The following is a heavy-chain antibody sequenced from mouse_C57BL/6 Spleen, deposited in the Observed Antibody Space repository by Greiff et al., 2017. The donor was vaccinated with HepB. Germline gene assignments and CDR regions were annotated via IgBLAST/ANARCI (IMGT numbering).Heavy chain of an antibody. V-gene: IGHV3-6*01. Sequence: DVQLQESGPGLVKPSQSLSLTCSVTGYSITSGYYWNWIRQFPGNKLEWMGYISYDGSNNYNPSLKNRISITRDTSKNQFFLKLNSVTTEDTATYYCARYYYGSSHWYFDVWGTGTTVTVSS. CDR3: ARYYYGSSHWYFDV. D-gene: IGHD1-1*01. CDR2: ISYDGSN. J-gene: IGHJ1*03. CDR1: GYSITSGYY.